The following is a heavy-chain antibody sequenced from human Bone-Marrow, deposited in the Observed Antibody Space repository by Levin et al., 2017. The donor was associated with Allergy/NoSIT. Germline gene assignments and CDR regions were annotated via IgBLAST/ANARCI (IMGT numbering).Heavy chain of an antibody. Sequence: LRLSCTVSGGSISSGTYYWSWIRQHPGKGREWLGNTYYSGTTYYNPSLKSRLTISVDTSKNQFSLKLSSVTAADTAVYYCARDYGTTVTSGSGGLDGWGQGTTVTVSS. D-gene: IGHD4-11*01. J-gene: IGHJ6*02. CDR3: ARDYGTTVTSGSGGLDG. CDR1: GGSISSGTYY. CDR2: TYYSGTT. V-gene: IGHV4-31*03.